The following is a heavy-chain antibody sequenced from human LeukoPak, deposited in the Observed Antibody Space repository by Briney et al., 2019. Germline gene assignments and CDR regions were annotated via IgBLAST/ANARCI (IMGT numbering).Heavy chain of an antibody. J-gene: IGHJ4*02. CDR1: GFTFSSSW. Sequence: GGSLRRSCEASGFTFSSSWMTWVRQAPGKGLEWVANIKEDGSEKYYVDSVKGRFTISRDNAKNSLYLQMNSLRAEDTAVYYCARDRRAHGYWGQGTLVTVSS. CDR3: ARDRRAHGY. CDR2: IKEDGSEK. V-gene: IGHV3-7*03.